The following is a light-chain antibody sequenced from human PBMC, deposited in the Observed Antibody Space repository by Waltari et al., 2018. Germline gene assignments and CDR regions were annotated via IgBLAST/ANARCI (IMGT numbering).Light chain of an antibody. J-gene: IGKJ3*01. Sequence: DIQMTQSPSTLSASVGDRVTIPSRPSQSFGGPLAWFQQKPGKAPKLLIYDASTLEPGVPSRFSGSGSGTEFTLTVSSLQPDDFATYYCQQYNNFPFTFGPGTTV. CDR3: QQYNNFPFT. V-gene: IGKV1-5*01. CDR2: DAS. CDR1: QSFGGP.